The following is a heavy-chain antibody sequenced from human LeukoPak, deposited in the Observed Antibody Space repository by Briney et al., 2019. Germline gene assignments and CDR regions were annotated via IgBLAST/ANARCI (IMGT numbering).Heavy chain of an antibody. Sequence: ASVKVSCKASGATFSSYAISWVRQAPGQGLQWMGRIIPNLGTTDYAQSFQGRVTISTDESMITSYMQLSSLRSDDTAVYYCARSSGTYYRGYYYMDVWGKGTTVTVSS. J-gene: IGHJ6*03. D-gene: IGHD3-10*01. CDR1: GATFSSYA. CDR2: IIPNLGTT. CDR3: ARSSGTYYRGYYYMDV. V-gene: IGHV1-69*05.